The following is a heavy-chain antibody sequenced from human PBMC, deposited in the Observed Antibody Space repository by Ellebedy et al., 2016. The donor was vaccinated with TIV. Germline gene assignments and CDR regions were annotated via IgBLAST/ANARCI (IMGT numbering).Heavy chain of an antibody. V-gene: IGHV1-69*13. J-gene: IGHJ5*02. CDR1: GGSFTSSA. CDR3: ARDAPQSDNRFDP. CDR2: IIPIFGST. D-gene: IGHD5-24*01. Sequence: AASVKVSCKAAGGSFTSSAINWVRQAPGQGLEWMGGIIPIFGSTNYAQTFQGRVTITADGSTSTAYMELKSLKSEDTAVYYCARDAPQSDNRFDPWGQGTLVTVAS.